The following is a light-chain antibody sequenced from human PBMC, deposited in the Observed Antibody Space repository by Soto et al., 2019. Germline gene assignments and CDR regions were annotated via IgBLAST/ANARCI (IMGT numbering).Light chain of an antibody. J-gene: IGLJ2*01. CDR1: SGNIGGNY. V-gene: IGLV1-51*01. CDR2: DSD. CDR3: GAWDGSLSVVL. Sequence: QSVLTQPPSVSAAPGQKVTISCSGSSGNIGGNYVSWYQHIPGTAPKLVIYDSDKRPSEIPDRFSGSKSGTSATLDITGLQTGDEADYYCGAWDGSLSVVLFGGGTKLTVL.